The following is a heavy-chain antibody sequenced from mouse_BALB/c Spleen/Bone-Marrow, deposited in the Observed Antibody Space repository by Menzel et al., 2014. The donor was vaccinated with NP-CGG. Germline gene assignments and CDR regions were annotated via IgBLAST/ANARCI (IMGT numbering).Heavy chain of an antibody. CDR2: IDPETGGT. J-gene: IGHJ3*01. Sequence: QVQLKESGAELVRPGASVTLSCKASGYTFTDYEMHRVKQTPVHGLEWIGAIDPETGGTAYNQKFKGKATLTADKSSSTAYMELRSLTSEDSAVHYCTRWDGNYGWFAYWGQGTLVTVSA. CDR3: TRWDGNYGWFAY. CDR1: GYTFTDYE. D-gene: IGHD2-1*01. V-gene: IGHV1-15*01.